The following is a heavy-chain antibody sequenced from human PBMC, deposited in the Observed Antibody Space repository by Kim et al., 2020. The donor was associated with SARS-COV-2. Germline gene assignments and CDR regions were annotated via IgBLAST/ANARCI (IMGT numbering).Heavy chain of an antibody. Sequence: GGSLRLSCAASGFTFSGSPLHWVRQASGKGLEWVGRIRSKANSYATGYAASVKGRFTISRDDSKNTAYLEMRGLKTEDTALYYCTTIPATPLAFWDAFDIWGQGTMVTVSS. J-gene: IGHJ3*02. CDR2: IRSKANSYAT. CDR3: TTIPATPLAFWDAFDI. V-gene: IGHV3-73*01. CDR1: GFTFSGSP. D-gene: IGHD3-3*02.